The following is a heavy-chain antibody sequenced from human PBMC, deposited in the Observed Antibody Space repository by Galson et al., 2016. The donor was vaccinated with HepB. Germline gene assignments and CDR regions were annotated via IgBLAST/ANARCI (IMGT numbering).Heavy chain of an antibody. J-gene: IGHJ3*01. Sequence: SLRLSCAASGFTFDDYAMTWFRQAPGQGLEWVGMIRSKAYGGTTEYAAFVKGTFSISRDDPKSIAYLQMTSLKTEDTAVYYCTRGGADGKAFDLWGQGTMVSVSS. CDR3: TRGGADGKAFDL. D-gene: IGHD4-23*01. CDR2: IRSKAYGGTT. CDR1: GFTFDDYA. V-gene: IGHV3-49*03.